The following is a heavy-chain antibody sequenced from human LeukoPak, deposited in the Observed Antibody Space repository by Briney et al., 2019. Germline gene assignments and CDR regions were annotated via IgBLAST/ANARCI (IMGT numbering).Heavy chain of an antibody. CDR2: IYYSGST. CDR3: ARDNYSLGMDV. V-gene: IGHV4-59*01. Sequence: PSETLSLTCTVSGGSISSYYWSWIRQPPGKGLEWIGYIYYSGSTNYNPSLKSRVTISVDTSKNQLSLKLSSVTAADTAVYYCARDNYSLGMDVWGQGTTVTVSS. D-gene: IGHD4-11*01. CDR1: GGSISSYY. J-gene: IGHJ6*02.